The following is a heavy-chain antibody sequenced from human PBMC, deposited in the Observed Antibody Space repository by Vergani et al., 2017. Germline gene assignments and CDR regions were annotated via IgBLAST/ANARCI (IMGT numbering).Heavy chain of an antibody. D-gene: IGHD5-24*01. Sequence: QVQLQESGPGLVKPSETLSLTCTVSGGSISSYYWSWIRQPAGKGLEWIGRIYTSGSTNYNPSLKSRVTISVDTSKNQFSLKLTSLTAADTAVYYCAGTLLPIEMATSFDYWGQGTLVTVSS. CDR3: AGTLLPIEMATSFDY. CDR1: GGSISSYY. V-gene: IGHV4-4*07. J-gene: IGHJ4*02. CDR2: IYTSGST.